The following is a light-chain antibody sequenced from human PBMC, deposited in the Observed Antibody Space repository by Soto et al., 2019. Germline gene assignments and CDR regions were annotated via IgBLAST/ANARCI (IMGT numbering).Light chain of an antibody. V-gene: IGKV3-15*01. CDR1: QSVSSSY. Sequence: IVLTQSPWTLSVSPGETSTLSCRASQSVSSSYLAWYQQKPGQAPRLLIYGASTRATGIPARFSGSGSGTEFTLTISSLQSEDFAVYYCQQYNNWPWTFGQGTKVDIK. CDR2: GAS. CDR3: QQYNNWPWT. J-gene: IGKJ1*01.